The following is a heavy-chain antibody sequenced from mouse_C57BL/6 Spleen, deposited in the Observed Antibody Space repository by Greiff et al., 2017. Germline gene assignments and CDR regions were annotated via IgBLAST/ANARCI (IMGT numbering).Heavy chain of an antibody. CDR1: GYTFTSYW. J-gene: IGHJ2*01. V-gene: IGHV1-61*01. Sequence: QVQLQQPGAELVRPGSSVQLSCKASGYTFTSYWMDWVKQRPGQGLEWIGNIYPSDSETHYNQKFKDKATLTVDKSSSTAYMQLSSLTSEDSAVYYCARVNYCGREDYWGQGTTLTVSS. CDR3: ARVNYCGREDY. CDR2: IYPSDSET. D-gene: IGHD1-1*01.